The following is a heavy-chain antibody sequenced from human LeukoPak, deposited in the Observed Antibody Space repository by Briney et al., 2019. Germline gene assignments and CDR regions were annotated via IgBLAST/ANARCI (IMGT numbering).Heavy chain of an antibody. CDR1: GDSIRSGSYY. V-gene: IGHV4-61*02. D-gene: IGHD3-22*01. Sequence: RASQTLSLTCTVSGDSIRSGSYYWHWIRQPAGKGLEWIGRVFPSGSTNYSPSLKSRVTMSVDTSKNQFSLKLSSVTAADTAVYYCARDYYDGVFDYWGQGTLVTVSS. J-gene: IGHJ4*02. CDR3: ARDYYDGVFDY. CDR2: VFPSGST.